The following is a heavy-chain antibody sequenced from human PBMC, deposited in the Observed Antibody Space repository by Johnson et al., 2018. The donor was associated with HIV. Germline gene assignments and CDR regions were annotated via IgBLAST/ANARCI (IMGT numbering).Heavy chain of an antibody. CDR3: APAGPDAFDI. CDR1: GFTFSTYG. CDR2: ISYDGSYK. V-gene: IGHV3-30*03. J-gene: IGHJ3*02. Sequence: QMLLVESGGGVVQPGGSLRLSCAASGFTFSTYGMHWVRQAPGKGLGWVAFISYDGSYKYYADSVKGRFTISRDNSKNTLYLQMNSLRAEDTAVYYCAPAGPDAFDIWGQGTMVTVSS. D-gene: IGHD6-13*01.